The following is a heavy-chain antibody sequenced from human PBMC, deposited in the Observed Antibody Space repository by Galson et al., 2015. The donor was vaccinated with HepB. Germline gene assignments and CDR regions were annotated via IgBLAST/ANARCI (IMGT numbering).Heavy chain of an antibody. Sequence: SETLSLTCTVSGGSISSSSYSWGWLRQPPGKGLEWIGSIYYSGSTYYNPSLKSRVTISVDTSKNQFSLKLSSVTAADTAVYYCARLEPYYYDSSGYYHNWFDPWGQGTLVTVSS. CDR1: GGSISSSSYS. D-gene: IGHD3-22*01. CDR2: IYYSGST. V-gene: IGHV4-39*01. J-gene: IGHJ5*02. CDR3: ARLEPYYYDSSGYYHNWFDP.